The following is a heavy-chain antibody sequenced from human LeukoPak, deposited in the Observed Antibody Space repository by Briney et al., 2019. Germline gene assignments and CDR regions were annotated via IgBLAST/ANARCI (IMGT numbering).Heavy chain of an antibody. CDR2: ISNTGSFI. V-gene: IGHV3-11*04. D-gene: IGHD3-10*01. J-gene: IGHJ4*02. CDR1: GFTFSDYY. Sequence: PGGSLRLSCAASGFTFSDYYMSWIRQAPGKGLEWVSYISNTGSFISYADSVKGRFTISRDNAKNSLYLQMNSLRAEDTAVYYCARAVGSGRLDYWGQGTLVTVSS. CDR3: ARAVGSGRLDY.